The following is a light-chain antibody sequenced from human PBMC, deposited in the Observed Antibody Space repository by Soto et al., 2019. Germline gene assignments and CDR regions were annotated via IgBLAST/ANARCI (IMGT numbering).Light chain of an antibody. CDR1: SSDVGGSNG. CDR3: SSYTSSSTYV. Sequence: QSALTQPPSVSGSPGQSVAISCTGTSSDVGGSNGVSWYQQPPGTAPKLMNYDVSNRPSGVPDRFSGSKSGNTASLTSSGLQAEDEGDYYCSSYTSSSTYVFGTGTKLTVL. V-gene: IGLV2-18*02. CDR2: DVS. J-gene: IGLJ1*01.